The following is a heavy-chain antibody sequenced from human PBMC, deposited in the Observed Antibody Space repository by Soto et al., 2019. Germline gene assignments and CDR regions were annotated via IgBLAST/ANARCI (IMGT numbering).Heavy chain of an antibody. Sequence: SLRLSCAASHFSFSSSPMNWVRQAPGKGLEWVATISYDGSSKYYAESVEGRFTVSRDNSKNTLFLQVNSLRVEDTAVYYCAREGDYSNYFDYWGQGTLVTVSS. V-gene: IGHV3-30*04. J-gene: IGHJ4*02. CDR1: HFSFSSSP. CDR3: AREGDYSNYFDY. D-gene: IGHD4-4*01. CDR2: ISYDGSSK.